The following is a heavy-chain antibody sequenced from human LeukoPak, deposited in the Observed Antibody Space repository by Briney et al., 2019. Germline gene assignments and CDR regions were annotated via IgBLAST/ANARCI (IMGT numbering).Heavy chain of an antibody. D-gene: IGHD2-2*02. CDR2: IIPIFGTV. CDR1: GGTFSRYA. J-gene: IGHJ5*02. CDR3: ARAKGIGVVPAAIPEDWFDP. V-gene: IGHV1-69*01. Sequence: SVKVSCKASGGTFSRYAISGVGQAPGQGLDWMGGIIPIFGTVNYEQKFEGRVTITSDESTRTAYTELSSLRSEDTAVYYCARAKGIGVVPAAIPEDWFDPWSQGTLVTVS.